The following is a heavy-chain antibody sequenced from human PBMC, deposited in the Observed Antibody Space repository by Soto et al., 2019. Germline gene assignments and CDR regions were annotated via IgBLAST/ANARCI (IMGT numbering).Heavy chain of an antibody. CDR2: ISYDGNNK. CDR3: ARDGVSSTDYTWNYGTYFDY. D-gene: IGHD1-1*01. Sequence: PGGSLRLSCAASGFTFSSYTMHWVLQAPCEGLEWVAVISYDGNNKFYADSVKGRFTISRDSSSQTLYLQMNSLRPDDTAMYYCARDGVSSTDYTWNYGTYFDYWGPGALVTVSS. CDR1: GFTFSSYT. J-gene: IGHJ4*02. V-gene: IGHV3-30*03.